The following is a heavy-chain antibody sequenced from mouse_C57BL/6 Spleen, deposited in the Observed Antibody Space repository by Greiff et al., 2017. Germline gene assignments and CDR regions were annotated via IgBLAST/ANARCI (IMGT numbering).Heavy chain of an antibody. CDR1: GYTFTSYW. CDR3: ARLCYCSYYWYYGG. D-gene: IGHD2-12*01. Sequence: VKLQQSGAELVQPGASVKMSCKASGYTFTSYWITWVKQSPGQGPEWIGVIQPGCGSTNYNEKFKGKATRTEDTTSSTAYMQLSSHTSEDSAVYCCARLCYCSYYWYYGGRGTGPTVS. J-gene: IGHJ1*03. V-gene: IGHV1-55*01. CDR2: IQPGCGST.